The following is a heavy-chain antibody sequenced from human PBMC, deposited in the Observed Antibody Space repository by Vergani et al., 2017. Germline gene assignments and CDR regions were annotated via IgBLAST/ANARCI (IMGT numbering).Heavy chain of an antibody. CDR3: AKDRFDNSGDY. D-gene: IGHD7-27*01. CDR1: GFTFSSYG. Sequence: QVHLVESGGGVVQPGRSLRLSCAASGFTFSSYGMHWVRPAPGKGLEWVALISYDGSNKYYADSVKGRFTISRDNSKNTLYLQMNSLRAEDTAVYYCAKDRFDNSGDYWGQGTLVTVSS. V-gene: IGHV3-30*18. CDR2: ISYDGSNK. J-gene: IGHJ4*02.